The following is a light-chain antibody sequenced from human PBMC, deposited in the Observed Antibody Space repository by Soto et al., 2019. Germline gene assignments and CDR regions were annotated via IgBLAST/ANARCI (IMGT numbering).Light chain of an antibody. CDR3: QSYDSSLNGLL. J-gene: IGLJ2*01. CDR1: SSNIGAGYD. Sequence: QSVLTQPPSVSGAPGQRVTISCTGRSSNIGAGYDVHWYQQLPGTAPRLLIFGNNNRPSGVPHRFSGSKSGTSASLAITGLQPEDEADYYCQSYDSSLNGLLFGGGTKVTVL. V-gene: IGLV1-40*01. CDR2: GNN.